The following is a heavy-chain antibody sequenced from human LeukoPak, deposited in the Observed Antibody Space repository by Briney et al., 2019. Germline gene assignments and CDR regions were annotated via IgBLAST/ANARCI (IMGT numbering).Heavy chain of an antibody. V-gene: IGHV4-59*01. J-gene: IGHJ4*02. CDR3: ARDSGSYFGFDY. CDR1: GGSISSYY. D-gene: IGHD1-26*01. CDR2: IYYSGST. Sequence: PSETLSLTCTVSGGSISSYYWSWIRQPPGKGLEWIGYIYYSGSTNYHPSLKSRVTISIDTSKNQFSLKLSSVTAADTAVYYCARDSGSYFGFDYWGQGTLVTVSS.